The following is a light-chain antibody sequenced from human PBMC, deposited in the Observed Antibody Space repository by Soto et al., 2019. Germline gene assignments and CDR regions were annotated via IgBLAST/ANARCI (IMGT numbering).Light chain of an antibody. J-gene: IGKJ1*01. CDR3: LQYSSYWT. V-gene: IGKV1-5*03. CDR1: QSVGAW. Sequence: GDRVPLTCRASQSVGAWLAWYQQKPGKAPKVLISRASDLQTGVPSRFSGSGSGTEFTLTISSLQPDDLATYYCLQYSSYWTFGHGTKVEIK. CDR2: RAS.